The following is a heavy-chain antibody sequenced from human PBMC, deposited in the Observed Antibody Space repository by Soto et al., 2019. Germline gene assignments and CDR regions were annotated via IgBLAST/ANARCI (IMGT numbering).Heavy chain of an antibody. J-gene: IGHJ6*02. CDR3: ARGPQKIGYYGRYGMDV. Sequence: PSETLSLTCAVYGVSFSGYYWSWIRQPPGKGLEWIGEINHSGSTNYNPSLKSRVTISVDTSKNQFSLKLSSVTAADTAVYYCARGPQKIGYYGRYGMDVWGQGTTVTVSS. V-gene: IGHV4-34*01. D-gene: IGHD3-10*01. CDR1: GVSFSGYY. CDR2: INHSGST.